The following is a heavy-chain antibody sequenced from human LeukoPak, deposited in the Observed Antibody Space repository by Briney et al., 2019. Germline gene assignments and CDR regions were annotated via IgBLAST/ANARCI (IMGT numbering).Heavy chain of an antibody. Sequence: PGGSLRLSCAASGFTFSSYSMNWVRQAPGKGLEWVSYISSSSSTIYYADSVKGRFTISRDNANNSLNLQMNSLRAEDTAVYYCARDLYCSGGSCYSGVAYWGQGTLVTVSS. CDR2: ISSSSSTI. CDR3: ARDLYCSGGSCYSGVAY. J-gene: IGHJ4*02. V-gene: IGHV3-48*01. D-gene: IGHD2-15*01. CDR1: GFTFSSYS.